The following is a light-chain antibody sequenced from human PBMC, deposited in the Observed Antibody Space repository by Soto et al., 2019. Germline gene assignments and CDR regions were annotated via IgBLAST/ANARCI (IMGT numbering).Light chain of an antibody. CDR3: HRANGFAIS. CDR1: QGLKF. V-gene: IGKV1-12*01. Sequence: SQGTQCRSSVSASVGDKVTITCRASQGLKFLAWYQQKPGKAPRLLIYEATNLQSGVPPRFSGSGSGTDFTLTISRLQRVDIAAYLFHRANGFAISLGRGTRLEIK. CDR2: EAT. J-gene: IGKJ5*01.